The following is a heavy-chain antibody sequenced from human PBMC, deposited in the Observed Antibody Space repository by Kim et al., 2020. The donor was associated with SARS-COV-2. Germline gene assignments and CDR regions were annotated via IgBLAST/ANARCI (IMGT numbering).Heavy chain of an antibody. V-gene: IGHV5-10-1*01. J-gene: IGHJ6*02. CDR3: ARLNELRGLNHPTYYYGMDV. Sequence: GESLKLSCKGSGYSFTSYWISWVRQMPGKGLEWMGRIDPSDSYTNYSPSFQGHVTISADKSISTAYLQWSSLKASDTAMYYCARLNELRGLNHPTYYYGMDVWGQGTTVTVSS. CDR2: IDPSDSYT. D-gene: IGHD1-26*01. CDR1: GYSFTSYW.